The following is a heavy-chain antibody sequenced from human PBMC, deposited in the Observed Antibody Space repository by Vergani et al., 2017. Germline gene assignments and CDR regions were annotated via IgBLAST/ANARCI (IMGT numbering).Heavy chain of an antibody. CDR1: GYTFTSYD. D-gene: IGHD1-26*01. V-gene: IGHV1-8*03. J-gene: IGHJ5*02. CDR2: MNPNSGNT. Sequence: QVQLVQSGAEVKKPGASVKVSCKASGYTFTSYDINWVRQATGQGLEWMGWMNPNSGNTGYAQKFQGRVTITRNTSISTAYMELSSLRSEDTAVYYCARVPSGSDLSRRKDWFDPWGQGTLVTVSS. CDR3: ARVPSGSDLSRRKDWFDP.